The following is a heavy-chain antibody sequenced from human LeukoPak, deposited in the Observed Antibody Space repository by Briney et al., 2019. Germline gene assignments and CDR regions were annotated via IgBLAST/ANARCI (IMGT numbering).Heavy chain of an antibody. CDR3: ARSTRTIYYYXXXDV. D-gene: IGHD1-1*01. J-gene: IGHJ6*02. CDR1: GGSFSGYY. CDR2: INHSGST. Sequence: SETLSLTCAVYGGSFSGYYWSWIRQPPGKGLEWIGEINHSGSTNYNPSLKSRVTISVDTSKNQFSLKLSSVTAADTAVYYCARSTRTIYYYXXXDVWGQGTTVTVSS. V-gene: IGHV4-34*01.